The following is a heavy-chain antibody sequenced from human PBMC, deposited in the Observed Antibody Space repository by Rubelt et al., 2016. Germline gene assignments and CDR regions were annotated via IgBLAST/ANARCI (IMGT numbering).Heavy chain of an antibody. CDR3: ARGVVPAAIDWFDP. CDR1: GGSISPYH. CDR2: VLASGST. D-gene: IGHD2-2*02. Sequence: QVQLQESGPGLVKPSETLSLNCTVSGGSISPYHWRWIRQSPGKKLEWIGFVLASGSTKYNPSLKGRVTISVDTSKNQFTLKLNSVTAAETAIYYCARGVVPAAIDWFDPWGQGTLVTVSS. V-gene: IGHV4-59*01. J-gene: IGHJ5*02.